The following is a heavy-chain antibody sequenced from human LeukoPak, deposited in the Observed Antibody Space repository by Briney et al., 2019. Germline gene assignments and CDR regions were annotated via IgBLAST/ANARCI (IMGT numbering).Heavy chain of an antibody. Sequence: SETLSLTCTVSDGSITSSYWSWVRQPPGKGLEYIGYIYYTGDINYNPSLKSRVTISMDTSKNQVSLKLNSVTAADTAVYYCARFARLPANWGQGILVTVSS. V-gene: IGHV4-59*01. D-gene: IGHD6-6*01. CDR1: DGSITSSY. J-gene: IGHJ4*02. CDR2: IYYTGDI. CDR3: ARFARLPAN.